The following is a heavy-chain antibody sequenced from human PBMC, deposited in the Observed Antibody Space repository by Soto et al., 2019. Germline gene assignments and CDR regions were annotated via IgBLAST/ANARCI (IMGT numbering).Heavy chain of an antibody. D-gene: IGHD2-15*01. CDR1: GFSFSDYD. CDR3: AIAYTGRLPRRADYYYELDV. Sequence: PGGSLRVSCTASGFSFSDYDMHWVRQVPGKGLEWVSTIGAARDPYYTGAVKHRFTISRENARNSMFLQMNSVTVGDTAVYYCAIAYTGRLPRRADYYYELDVQGQVITFTVS. CDR2: IGAARDP. J-gene: IGHJ6*02. V-gene: IGHV3-13*05.